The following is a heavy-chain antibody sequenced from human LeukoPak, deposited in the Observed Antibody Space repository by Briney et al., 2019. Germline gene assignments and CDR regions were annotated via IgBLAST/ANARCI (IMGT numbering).Heavy chain of an antibody. V-gene: IGHV3-30*02. CDR2: IRYDGSNK. Sequence: GGSLRLSCAASGFTFSSYGMHWVRQAPGKGLEWVAFIRYDGSNKYYADSVKGRFTISRDNSKNTLYLQMNSLRAEDTAVYYCAKASVGSDDFWSGYAAEYFQHWGQGTLVTVSS. J-gene: IGHJ1*01. D-gene: IGHD3-3*01. CDR1: GFTFSSYG. CDR3: AKASVGSDDFWSGYAAEYFQH.